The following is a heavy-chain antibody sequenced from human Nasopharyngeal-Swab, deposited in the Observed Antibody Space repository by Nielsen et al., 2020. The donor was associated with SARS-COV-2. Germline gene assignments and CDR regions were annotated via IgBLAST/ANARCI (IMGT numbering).Heavy chain of an antibody. CDR2: ISSSSSYI. CDR1: GFTFSIYS. V-gene: IGHV3-21*01. CDR3: ARKPPGGVSFDY. J-gene: IGHJ4*02. Sequence: GGSLGLSCAASGFTFSIYSMNWVRQAPGKGLEWVSSISSSSSYIYYADSVKGRFTISRDNAKNSLYLQMNSLRAEDTAVYYCARKPPGGVSFDYWGQGTLVTVSS. D-gene: IGHD5/OR15-5a*01.